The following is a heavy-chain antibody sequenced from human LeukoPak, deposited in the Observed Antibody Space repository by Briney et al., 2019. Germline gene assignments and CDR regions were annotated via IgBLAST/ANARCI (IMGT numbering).Heavy chain of an antibody. CDR2: CYHSWSP. J-gene: IGHJ4*02. CDR3: AREGCVVPAAMRSY. CDR1: GYSISSGYY. D-gene: IGHD2-2*01. V-gene: IGHV4-38-2*02. Sequence: SETLSLTCTVSGYSISSGYYWCCMRQPPGKGREWIGSCYHSWSPYYNPSLKSRVTISVDTSKLQFSLKLSSVTAADTAVYCCAREGCVVPAAMRSYWGQGTLVTVSS.